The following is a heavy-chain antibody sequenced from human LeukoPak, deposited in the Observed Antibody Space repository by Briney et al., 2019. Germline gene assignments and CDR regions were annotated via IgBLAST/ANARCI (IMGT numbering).Heavy chain of an antibody. CDR2: ISAYNGNT. Sequence: GASVKVSCKASGYTFTSYGISWVRQAPGQGLEWMGWISAYNGNTNYAQKLQGRVTMTTDTSTSTAYMELRSLRSDDTAVYYCAGAYYYDSSGPHPDAFDTWGQGTMVTVSS. V-gene: IGHV1-18*01. CDR3: AGAYYYDSSGPHPDAFDT. J-gene: IGHJ3*02. D-gene: IGHD3-22*01. CDR1: GYTFTSYG.